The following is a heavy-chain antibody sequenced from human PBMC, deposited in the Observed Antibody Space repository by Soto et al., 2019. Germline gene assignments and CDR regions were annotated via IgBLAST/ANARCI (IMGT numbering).Heavy chain of an antibody. D-gene: IGHD6-19*01. V-gene: IGHV3-30*18. J-gene: IGHJ4*02. CDR1: GFTFSSYG. Sequence: PGGSLRLSCAASGFTFSSYGMHWGRQAPGKGLEWVAVISYDGSNKYYADSVKGRFTISRDNSKNTLYLQMNSLRAEDTAVYYCAKDLAVAGYFDYWGQGTLVTVSS. CDR3: AKDLAVAGYFDY. CDR2: ISYDGSNK.